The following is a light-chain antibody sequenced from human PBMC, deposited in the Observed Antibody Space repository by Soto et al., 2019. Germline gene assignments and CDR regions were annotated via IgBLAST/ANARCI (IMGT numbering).Light chain of an antibody. CDR3: GTWDSSLSAYV. J-gene: IGLJ1*01. CDR2: ENN. Sequence: SVLTQPPSVSAAPGQKVTISCSGSSSNIGNNYVSWYQQLPGTAPKLLISENNNRPSGIPDRFSGSKSGTSATLGITGLQTGDEAEYYCGTWDSSLSAYVFGTGTKVTVL. CDR1: SSNIGNNY. V-gene: IGLV1-51*02.